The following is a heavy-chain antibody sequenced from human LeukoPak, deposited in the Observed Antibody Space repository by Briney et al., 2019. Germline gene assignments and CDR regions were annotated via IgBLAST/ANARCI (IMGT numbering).Heavy chain of an antibody. CDR2: ISDSGGSS. D-gene: IGHD5-18*01. V-gene: IGHV3-23*01. J-gene: IGHJ4*02. Sequence: PGGSLRLSCAASGFRFTDYAMSWVRQAPGKGLQWVSGISDSGGSSYYTDSVKGRFTISRDNSKNTVFLEMNILRVEDTAVYFCARHDSYIPWWGQGSLVTVSS. CDR3: ARHDSYIPW. CDR1: GFRFTDYA.